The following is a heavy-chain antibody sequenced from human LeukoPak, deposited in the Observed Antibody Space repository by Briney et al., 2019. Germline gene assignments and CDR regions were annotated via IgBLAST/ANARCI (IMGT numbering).Heavy chain of an antibody. CDR3: ARHLRAGDAFDI. CDR2: IYPGDSDT. D-gene: IGHD3-10*01. V-gene: IGHV5-51*01. Sequence: GESLQISCKGSGYGFTSYWIGWVRQMPGKGLEWMGIIYPGDSDTRYSPSFQGQVTISADKSTSTAYLQWSSLEASDTAMYYCARHLRAGDAFDIWGQGTMVTVSS. J-gene: IGHJ3*02. CDR1: GYGFTSYW.